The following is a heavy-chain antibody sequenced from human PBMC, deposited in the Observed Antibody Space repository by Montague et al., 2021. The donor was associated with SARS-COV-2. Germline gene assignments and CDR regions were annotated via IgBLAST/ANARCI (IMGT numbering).Heavy chain of an antibody. V-gene: IGHV3-30*04. CDR3: ARGGQVRMSGDYDYYYYGIDF. D-gene: IGHD3-16*01. CDR1: GFTFSGYA. Sequence: SLRLSCAASGFTFSGYAMHWVRQAPGKGLEWAAVISYDGSNKYYADSVKGRFTISRDNSKNTLYLQMNSLRAEDTAVYYCARGGQVRMSGDYDYYYYGIDFWGQGTSVTVSS. J-gene: IGHJ6*02. CDR2: ISYDGSNK.